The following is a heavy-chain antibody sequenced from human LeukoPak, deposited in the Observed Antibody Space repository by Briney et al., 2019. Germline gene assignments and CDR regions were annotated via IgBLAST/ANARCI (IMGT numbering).Heavy chain of an antibody. D-gene: IGHD3-22*01. Sequence: SETLTLTCTLSGGSISLYHWRWPRQPPEKGVEWIWYIYYSGITNYNPSLKSRVTISVDTSKNQFSLKLSSVTAADTAVYYCARGRFYDTNWGQGTTVTVSS. CDR1: GGSISLYH. CDR3: ARGRFYDTN. CDR2: IYYSGIT. V-gene: IGHV4-59*01. J-gene: IGHJ6*02.